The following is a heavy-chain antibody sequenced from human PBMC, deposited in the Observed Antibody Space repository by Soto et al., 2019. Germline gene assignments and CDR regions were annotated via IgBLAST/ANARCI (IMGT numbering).Heavy chain of an antibody. J-gene: IGHJ4*02. Sequence: QVQLQQWGAGLLKPSATLSLTCAVYGGSFSGYYWSWMRQPPGKGLEWIGEIKHSGSTNYNPSVKSRVTISVDTSKKQFSLKLSSVTAADTAVYYCARVWRTYYYGSGSYYPDYWGQGTLVTVSS. V-gene: IGHV4-34*01. CDR1: GGSFSGYY. CDR2: IKHSGST. D-gene: IGHD3-10*01. CDR3: ARVWRTYYYGSGSYYPDY.